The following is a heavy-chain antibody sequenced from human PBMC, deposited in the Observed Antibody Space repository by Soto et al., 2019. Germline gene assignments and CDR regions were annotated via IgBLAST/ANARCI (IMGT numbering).Heavy chain of an antibody. V-gene: IGHV1-18*04. Sequence: ASVKVSCKASGYTFTSYGISWVRQAPGQGLEWMGWISGHNGNTKYAQKVQGRVTMTTYTFTSTAYMELRSLRTDDTAFYYCARDNEILTGYPDYWGQGTLVTVSS. CDR2: ISGHNGNT. D-gene: IGHD3-9*01. J-gene: IGHJ4*02. CDR1: GYTFTSYG. CDR3: ARDNEILTGYPDY.